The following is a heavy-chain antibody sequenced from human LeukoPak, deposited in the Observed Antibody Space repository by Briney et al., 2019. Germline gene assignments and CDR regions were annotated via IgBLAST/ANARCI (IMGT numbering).Heavy chain of an antibody. CDR2: IYYSGST. Sequence: PSETLSLTCTVSGGSIGSGGYYWSWIRQHPGKGLEWIGYIYYSGSTYNNPSLKSRVTISVDTSKNQFSLKLSSVTAADTAVYYCARARATTASPFDYWGQGTLVTVSS. V-gene: IGHV4-31*03. CDR3: ARARATTASPFDY. CDR1: GGSIGSGGYY. D-gene: IGHD4-17*01. J-gene: IGHJ4*02.